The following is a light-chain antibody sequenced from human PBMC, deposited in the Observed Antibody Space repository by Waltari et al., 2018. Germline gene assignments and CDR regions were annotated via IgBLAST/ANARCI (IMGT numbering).Light chain of an antibody. CDR3: QQYNNWPALT. J-gene: IGKJ4*01. CDR1: QSVSSN. V-gene: IGKV3-15*01. CDR2: GAS. Sequence: DIVMTQSPDSLAVSPGERATLSCRASQSVSSNLAWYQQKPGQAPRLLIYGASTRATGIPARFSGSGSGTEFTLTISSLQSEDFAVYYCQQYNNWPALTFGGGTKVEIK.